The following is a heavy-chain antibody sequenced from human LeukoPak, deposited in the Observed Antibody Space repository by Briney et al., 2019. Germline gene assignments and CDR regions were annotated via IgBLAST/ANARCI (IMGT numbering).Heavy chain of an antibody. CDR1: GGSFSGYY. D-gene: IGHD3-10*01. J-gene: IGHJ4*02. V-gene: IGHV4-34*01. CDR3: ARGLGLGSRYYYGSGSYMY. CDR2: INHSGST. Sequence: PSETLFLTCAVYGGSFSGYYWSWIRQPPGKGLEWIGEINHSGSTNYNPSLKSRVTISVDTSKNQFSLKLSSVTAADTAVYYCARGLGLGSRYYYGSGSYMYWGQGTLVTVSS.